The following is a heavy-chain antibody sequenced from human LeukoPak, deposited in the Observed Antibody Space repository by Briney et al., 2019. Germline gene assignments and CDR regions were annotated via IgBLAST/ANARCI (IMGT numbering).Heavy chain of an antibody. CDR3: ARGPGGTYYYDSSGYSLAD. Sequence: ASVKVSCKVSGYTLTELSMHWVRQAPGKGLEWMGGFDPEDGETIYAQKFQGRVTMTEDTSTDTAYMELSSLRSEDTAVYYCARGPGGTYYYDSSGYSLADWGQGTLVTVSS. CDR2: FDPEDGET. V-gene: IGHV1-24*01. CDR1: GYTLTELS. D-gene: IGHD3-22*01. J-gene: IGHJ4*02.